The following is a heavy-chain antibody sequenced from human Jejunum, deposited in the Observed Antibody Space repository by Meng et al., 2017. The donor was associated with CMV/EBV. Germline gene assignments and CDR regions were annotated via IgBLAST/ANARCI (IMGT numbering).Heavy chain of an antibody. CDR3: ARNRPRGVATGANWFDP. Sequence: QVQLVQPGAEVKKPGASVKVSCKASCYTFTSYGISWVRQAPGQGLEWMGWISAYNGNTNYAQKLQGRVTMTTDTSTSTAYMELRSLRSDDTAVYYCARNRPRGVATGANWFDPRCQGTLVTVSS. CDR2: ISAYNGNT. CDR1: CYTFTSYG. V-gene: IGHV1-18*01. D-gene: IGHD5-12*01. J-gene: IGHJ5*02.